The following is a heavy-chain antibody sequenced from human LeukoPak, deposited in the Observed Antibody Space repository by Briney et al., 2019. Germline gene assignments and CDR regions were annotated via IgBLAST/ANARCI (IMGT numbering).Heavy chain of an antibody. CDR1: GFALNSYA. V-gene: IGHV3-30*04. CDR3: ALNYYGSGSYYNHYYYYYMDV. J-gene: IGHJ6*03. Sequence: PGGSLRLSCAASGFALNSYAMHWVRQAPGKGLEWVAVISYDGSNKYYADSVKGRFTISRDNSKNTLYLQMNSLRAEDTAVYYCALNYYGSGSYYNHYYYYYMDVWGKGTTVTVSS. CDR2: ISYDGSNK. D-gene: IGHD3-10*01.